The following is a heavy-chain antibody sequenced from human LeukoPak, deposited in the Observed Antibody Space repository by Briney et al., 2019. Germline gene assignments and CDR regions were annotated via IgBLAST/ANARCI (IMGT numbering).Heavy chain of an antibody. V-gene: IGHV3-33*01. CDR2: IWYDGSNK. J-gene: IGHJ4*02. CDR3: ARGYYDSLFYFDY. Sequence: PGGSLRLSCAASGFTFSSYGVHWVRQAPGKGLEGVAVIWYDGSNKYCADSVKGRFTISRDNSKNTLYLQMNSLRAEDTAVYYCARGYYDSLFYFDYWGQGTLVTVSS. CDR1: GFTFSSYG. D-gene: IGHD3-22*01.